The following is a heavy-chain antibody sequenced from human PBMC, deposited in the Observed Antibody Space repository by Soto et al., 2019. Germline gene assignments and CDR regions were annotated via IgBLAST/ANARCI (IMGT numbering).Heavy chain of an antibody. J-gene: IGHJ5*02. V-gene: IGHV3-21*01. Sequence: PWGSLRLSCAASGFTFSSYSMNWVRQAPGKGLEWVSSISSSSSYIYYADSVKGRFTISRDNAKNSLYLQMNSLRAEDTAVYYCARDLSSAYCGGDCPAPFDPWGQGTLVTVSS. D-gene: IGHD2-21*01. CDR3: ARDLSSAYCGGDCPAPFDP. CDR1: GFTFSSYS. CDR2: ISSSSSYI.